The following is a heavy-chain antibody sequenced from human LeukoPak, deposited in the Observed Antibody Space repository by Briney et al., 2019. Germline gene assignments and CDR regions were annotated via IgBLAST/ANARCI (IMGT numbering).Heavy chain of an antibody. J-gene: IGHJ5*02. V-gene: IGHV4-59*12. CDR2: IYYSGAT. Sequence: SETLSLTCTVSGGSISTYYWNWIRQPPGKGLEWIGYIYYSGATNYNPSLKSRVTISVDTSKNQFSLKLSSVTAADTAVYYCARGYCSSTSCSPNWFDPWGQGTLVTVSS. CDR1: GGSISTYY. CDR3: ARGYCSSTSCSPNWFDP. D-gene: IGHD2-2*01.